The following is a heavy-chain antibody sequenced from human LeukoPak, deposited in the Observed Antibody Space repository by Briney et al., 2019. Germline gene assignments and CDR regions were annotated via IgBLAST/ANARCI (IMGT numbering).Heavy chain of an antibody. V-gene: IGHV3-20*04. J-gene: IGHJ4*02. Sequence: GGSLRLSCAASGFTFDDYGMSWVRQAPGKGLEWVSGINWNGGSTGYADSVKGRFTISRDNAKNSLYLQMNSLRTEDTAVYYCARDQLYCTGGICYFDYWGQGTLVTVSS. CDR2: INWNGGST. CDR3: ARDQLYCTGGICYFDY. CDR1: GFTFDDYG. D-gene: IGHD2-8*02.